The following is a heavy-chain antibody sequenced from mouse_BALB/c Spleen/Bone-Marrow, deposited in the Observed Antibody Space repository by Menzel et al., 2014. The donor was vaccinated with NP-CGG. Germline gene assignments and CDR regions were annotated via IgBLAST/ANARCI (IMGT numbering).Heavy chain of an antibody. Sequence: EVQVVESGGGLVQPKGSLKLSCAASGFTFNIYAMNWVRQAPRKGLEWVARISSKSTNYTTCYADSAKDRFTISSDDSQSMLYLQMNSLKTEDTAIYYCVRQDYDYPMDYWGQGTSVTVSS. CDR2: ISSKSTNYTT. D-gene: IGHD2-4*01. CDR3: VRQDYDYPMDY. V-gene: IGHV10-1*01. J-gene: IGHJ4*01. CDR1: GFTFNIYA.